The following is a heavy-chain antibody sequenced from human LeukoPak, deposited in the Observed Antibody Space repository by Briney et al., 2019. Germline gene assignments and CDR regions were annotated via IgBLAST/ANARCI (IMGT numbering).Heavy chain of an antibody. Sequence: GGSLRLSCAASGFISSDSWIHWVRQGPGGGLVWVSRLNPDETITNYADSVKGRFTISRDNAKNSVYLQMNSLRVEDTAVYYCANRGALHSGTYFFGSWGQGTLVAVSS. D-gene: IGHD1-26*01. CDR2: LNPDETIT. CDR3: ANRGALHSGTYFFGS. J-gene: IGHJ4*02. CDR1: GFISSDSW. V-gene: IGHV3-74*01.